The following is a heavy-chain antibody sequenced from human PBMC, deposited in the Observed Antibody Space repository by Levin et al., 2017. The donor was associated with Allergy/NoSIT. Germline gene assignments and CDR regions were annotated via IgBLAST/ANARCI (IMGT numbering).Heavy chain of an antibody. CDR3: ARDRVLDSRGTYYYYGMAV. Sequence: SETLSLTCIVSGGSINNYHWRWIRQPPGKGLEWIGYIYYSGSTNYNPSLKNRVTISVDTSKNQFSLTLNSVTAADTAVYYCARDRVLDSRGTYYYYGMAVWGQGTTVTVSS. D-gene: IGHD3-22*01. J-gene: IGHJ6*02. V-gene: IGHV4-59*01. CDR1: GGSINNYH. CDR2: IYYSGST.